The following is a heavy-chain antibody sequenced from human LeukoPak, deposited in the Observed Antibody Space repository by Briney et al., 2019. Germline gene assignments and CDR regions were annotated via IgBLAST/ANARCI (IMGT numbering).Heavy chain of an antibody. J-gene: IGHJ6*04. D-gene: IGHD3-10*02. Sequence: GGSLRLSCAASGFTFSSYGMHWVRQAPGKGLEWAAFIRFDGRNKYYADSVKGRFTISRDNAKNSLYLQMNSLRAEDTAVYYCAELGITMIGGVWGKGTTVTISS. CDR1: GFTFSSYG. CDR3: AELGITMIGGV. CDR2: IRFDGRNK. V-gene: IGHV3-30*02.